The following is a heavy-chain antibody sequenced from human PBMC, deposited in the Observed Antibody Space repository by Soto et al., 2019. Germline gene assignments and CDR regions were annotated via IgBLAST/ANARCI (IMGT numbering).Heavy chain of an antibody. Sequence: SETLSLTCAVYGGSFSGYYWSWICQPPGKGLEWIGEINHSGSTNYNPSLKSRVTISVDTSKNQFSLKLSSVTAADTAVYYCATTSYGDYVDWGQGTLVTVSS. D-gene: IGHD4-17*01. CDR1: GGSFSGYY. CDR2: INHSGST. J-gene: IGHJ4*02. V-gene: IGHV4-34*01. CDR3: ATTSYGDYVD.